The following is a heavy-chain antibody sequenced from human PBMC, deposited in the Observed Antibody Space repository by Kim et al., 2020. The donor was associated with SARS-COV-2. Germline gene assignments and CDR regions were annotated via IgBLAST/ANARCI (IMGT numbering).Heavy chain of an antibody. J-gene: IGHJ4*01. Sequence: GGSLRLSCAASGFTFSDHYMDWVRQAPGKGLEWVGRTRNKANSYTTEYAASVKGRFTISRDDSKNSLYLQMNSLKTEDTAEYYCARGWGYSGYDFNYCG. CDR3: ARGWGYSGYDFNY. CDR2: TRNKANSYTT. CDR1: GFTFSDHY. D-gene: IGHD5-12*01. V-gene: IGHV3-72*01.